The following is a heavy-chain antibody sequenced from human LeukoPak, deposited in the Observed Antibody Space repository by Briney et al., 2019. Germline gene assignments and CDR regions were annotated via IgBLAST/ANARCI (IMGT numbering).Heavy chain of an antibody. CDR1: GFSLSTSGVG. D-gene: IGHD3-3*01. V-gene: IGHV2-5*01. CDR3: AHRLRYDFWSGYYFGY. Sequence: SGPTLVNPTQTLTLTCTFSGFSLSTSGVGVGWIRQPPGKALEGLALIYWNDDKRYIPSLKSRLTITKDTSKNQVVLTMTNMDPVDTATYYCAHRLRYDFWSGYYFGYWGQGTLVTVSS. CDR2: IYWNDDK. J-gene: IGHJ4*02.